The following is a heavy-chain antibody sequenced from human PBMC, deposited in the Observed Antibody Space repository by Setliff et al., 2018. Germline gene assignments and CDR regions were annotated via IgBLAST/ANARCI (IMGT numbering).Heavy chain of an antibody. V-gene: IGHV4-38-2*01. CDR2: IYPRGRT. Sequence: TLSLTCGVSGASITSGHYWGWIRQPPGKGLEWIGTIYPRGRTYYNPSLRSRVTMSLDTSKNQFSLRLSSVTAADTAVYYCASPRRDDLDSPFDAFDIWGQGTMVTVSS. CDR3: ASPRRDDLDSPFDAFDI. CDR1: GASITSGHY. D-gene: IGHD3-3*01. J-gene: IGHJ3*02.